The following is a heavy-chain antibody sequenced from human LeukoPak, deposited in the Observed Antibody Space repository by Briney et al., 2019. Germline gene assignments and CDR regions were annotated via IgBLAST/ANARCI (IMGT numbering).Heavy chain of an antibody. D-gene: IGHD3-22*01. Sequence: GGSLRLSCAASGFTFSDHYMDWVRQAPGKGLEWVGRTRNKANSYNTEYAASVKGRFTISRDDSKNSLYLQMNSLKTEDTAVYYCARTHYDSSGYYFTHFDYWGQGTLVTVSS. CDR2: TRNKANSYNT. J-gene: IGHJ4*02. CDR1: GFTFSDHY. CDR3: ARTHYDSSGYYFTHFDY. V-gene: IGHV3-72*01.